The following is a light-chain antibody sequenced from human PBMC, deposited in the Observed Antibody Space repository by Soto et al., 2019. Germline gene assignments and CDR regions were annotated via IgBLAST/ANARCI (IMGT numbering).Light chain of an antibody. CDR3: QQSYRTPRA. J-gene: IGKJ1*01. V-gene: IGKV1-39*01. CDR2: GAS. CDR1: QYVDTY. Sequence: DIQMTQSPSALSESVGDRVTITCRASQYVDTYLNWYQQKPGKAPKLLIYGASSLQSGVPSRFSGFGSGTDFTLTISSLQPEDSATYHCQQSYRTPRAFGQGTKVEVK.